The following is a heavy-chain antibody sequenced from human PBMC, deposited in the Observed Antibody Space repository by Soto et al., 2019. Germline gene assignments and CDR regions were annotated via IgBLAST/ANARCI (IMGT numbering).Heavy chain of an antibody. D-gene: IGHD5-18*01. CDR2: IYPGDSDT. V-gene: IGHV5-51*01. CDR3: ARTVDTAMVTRLDY. Sequence: VQAVKRSGKGSGCSLTSYWSGWVRQIPGKGLEWMGIIYPGDSDTRYSPSFQGQVTISADKSISTAYLQWSSLKASDTAMYYCARTVDTAMVTRLDYWGQRTLVSVSS. CDR1: GCSLTSYW. J-gene: IGHJ4*02.